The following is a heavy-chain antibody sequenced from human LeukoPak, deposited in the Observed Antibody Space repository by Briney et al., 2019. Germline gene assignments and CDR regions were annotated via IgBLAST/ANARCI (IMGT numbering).Heavy chain of an antibody. CDR3: AKSFHRITMIVVVITRLSDYGMDV. CDR2: ISGSGGST. D-gene: IGHD3-22*01. Sequence: PGGSLRLSCAASGFTFSSYAMSWVRQAPGKGLEWVSAISGSGGSTYYADSVKGRFTISRDNSKNTLYLQMNSLRAEDTAVCYCAKSFHRITMIVVVITRLSDYGMDVWGQGTTVTVSS. J-gene: IGHJ6*02. V-gene: IGHV3-23*01. CDR1: GFTFSSYA.